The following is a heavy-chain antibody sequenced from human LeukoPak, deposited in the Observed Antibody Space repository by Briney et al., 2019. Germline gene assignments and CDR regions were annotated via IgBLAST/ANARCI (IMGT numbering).Heavy chain of an antibody. V-gene: IGHV3-21*01. CDR2: ISSSSSYI. CDR3: ARDYHPDRSGWYGTVLRNDYYGMDV. CDR1: GFTFSSYS. D-gene: IGHD6-19*01. Sequence: MTGGSLRLSCAASGFTFSSYSMNWVRQAPGKGLEWVSSISSSSSYIYYADSVKGRFTISRDNAKNSLYLQMNSLRAEDTAVYYCARDYHPDRSGWYGTVLRNDYYGMDVWGQGTTVTVSS. J-gene: IGHJ6*02.